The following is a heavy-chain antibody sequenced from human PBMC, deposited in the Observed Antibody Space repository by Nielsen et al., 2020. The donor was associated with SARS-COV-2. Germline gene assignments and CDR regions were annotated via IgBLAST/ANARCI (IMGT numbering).Heavy chain of an antibody. CDR2: IKSKTDGGTT. D-gene: IGHD5-12*01. V-gene: IGHV3-15*01. J-gene: IGHJ4*02. CDR3: TTDRYSGYARFY. CDR1: GFTFSNAW. Sequence: GESLKISCAASGFTFSNAWMSWVRQAPGKGLEWVGRIKSKTDGGTTDYAAPVKGRFTISRDDSKNTLYLQMNSLKTEDTAVYYCTTDRYSGYARFYWGQGTLVTVSS.